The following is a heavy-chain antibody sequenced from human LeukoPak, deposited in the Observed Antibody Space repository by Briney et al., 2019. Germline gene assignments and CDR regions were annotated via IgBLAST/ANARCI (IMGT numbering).Heavy chain of an antibody. CDR2: IIPIFGTA. J-gene: IGHJ6*03. V-gene: IGHV1-69*13. Sequence: GASVKVSRKASGGTFSSYAISWVRQAPGQGLEWMGGIIPIFGTANHAQKFQGRVTITADESTSTAYMELSSLRSEDTAVYYCARTYDILTGYTPDTYYYYYYMDVWGKGTTVTVSS. CDR3: ARTYDILTGYTPDTYYYYYYMDV. CDR1: GGTFSSYA. D-gene: IGHD3-9*01.